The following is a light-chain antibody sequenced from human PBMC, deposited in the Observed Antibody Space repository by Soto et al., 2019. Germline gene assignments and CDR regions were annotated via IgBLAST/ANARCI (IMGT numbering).Light chain of an antibody. CDR2: DAS. CDR3: QQRTNWPPLT. Sequence: EIVLTQSPATLSLSPGDTATLSCRASQNIVTYLAWYQHKPGQAPRLLISDASNRAAGIPARFSGSGSGTAFTLTLSSLEPEDFAIYYCQQRTNWPPLTFGGVTRVEIK. V-gene: IGKV3-11*01. CDR1: QNIVTY. J-gene: IGKJ4*01.